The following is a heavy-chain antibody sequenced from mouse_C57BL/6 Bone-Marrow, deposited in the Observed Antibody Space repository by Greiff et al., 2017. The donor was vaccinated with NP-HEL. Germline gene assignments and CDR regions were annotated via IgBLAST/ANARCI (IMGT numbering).Heavy chain of an antibody. CDR2: IWTGGGT. D-gene: IGHD1-1*01. V-gene: IGHV2-9-1*01. CDR1: GFSLTSYA. Sequence: VKLMESGPGLVAPSQSLSITCTVSGFSLTSYAISWVRPPPGKGLEWLGVIWTGGGTNYNSALKSRLSISKDNSKSQVFIKMNSLQTDDTARYYCARTHYYGSSYTFDYWGQGTTLTVSS. CDR3: ARTHYYGSSYTFDY. J-gene: IGHJ2*01.